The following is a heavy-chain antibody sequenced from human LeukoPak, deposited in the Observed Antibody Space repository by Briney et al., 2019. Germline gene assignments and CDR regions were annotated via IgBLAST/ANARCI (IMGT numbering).Heavy chain of an antibody. CDR3: ARVGSSSLSYYFDY. CDR1: GFTFSSYS. J-gene: IGHJ4*02. Sequence: GGSLRLSCAASGFTFSSYSMNWVRQAPGKGLEWVSSISSSSGYIYYADSVKGRFTISRDNAKNSLYLQMNSLRAEDTAVYYCARVGSSSLSYYFDYWGQGTLVTVSS. V-gene: IGHV3-21*01. D-gene: IGHD6-13*01. CDR2: ISSSSGYI.